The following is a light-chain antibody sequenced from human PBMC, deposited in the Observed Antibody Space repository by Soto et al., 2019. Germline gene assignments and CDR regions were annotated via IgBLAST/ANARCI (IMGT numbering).Light chain of an antibody. V-gene: IGLV2-11*01. J-gene: IGLJ1*01. CDR1: SSDVGGYHY. CDR2: DVS. CDR3: CSYAGSYTYV. Sequence: QPVLTQPRSVSGSPGQSVTISCTGTSSDVGGYHYVSWYQQHPGKAPKLMIYDVSTRPSGVPDRFSGSKSGNTASLTISGLQAEDEADYYCCSYAGSYTYVFGTGTKLTVL.